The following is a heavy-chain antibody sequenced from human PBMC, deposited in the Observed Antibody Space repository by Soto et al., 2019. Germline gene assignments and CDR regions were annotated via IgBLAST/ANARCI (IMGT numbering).Heavy chain of an antibody. Sequence: SVKVSCKASGFTFTSSAVQWVRQARGQRLEWIGWIVVGSGNTNYAQKFQERVTITRDMSTSTAYMELSSLRSEDTAVYYCAGLRMGDVQLWVESWGQGTLVTVSS. CDR3: AGLRMGDVQLWVES. CDR1: GFTFTSSA. CDR2: IVVGSGNT. V-gene: IGHV1-58*01. J-gene: IGHJ4*02. D-gene: IGHD5-18*01.